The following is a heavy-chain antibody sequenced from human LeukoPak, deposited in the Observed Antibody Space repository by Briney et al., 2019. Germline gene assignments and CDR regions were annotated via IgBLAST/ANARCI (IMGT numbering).Heavy chain of an antibody. CDR3: ARGTDAVDTTAY. V-gene: IGHV3-21*01. CDR2: ISSSSSYI. Sequence: KPEGSLRLSCAASGFTFSSYSMNWVRQAPGKGLEWVSSISSSSSYIYYADSVKGRFTISRDNAKNSLYLQMNSLRAEDTAVYYCARGTDAVDTTAYWGQGTLVTVSS. CDR1: GFTFSSYS. J-gene: IGHJ4*02. D-gene: IGHD2/OR15-2a*01.